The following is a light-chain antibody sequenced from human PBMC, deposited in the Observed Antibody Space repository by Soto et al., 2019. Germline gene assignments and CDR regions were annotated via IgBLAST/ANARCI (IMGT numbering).Light chain of an antibody. V-gene: IGLV4-60*02. CDR3: ETWDSNTRV. Sequence: QLVLTQSSSASASLGSSVKLTCTLSSGHSSYIIAWHQQQPGKAPRYLMKLEGSGSYNKGSGVPDRFSGSSSGADRYLTISNLQFEDEADSYCETWDSNTRVFGGGTQLTVL. CDR2: LEGSGSY. J-gene: IGLJ3*02. CDR1: SGHSSYI.